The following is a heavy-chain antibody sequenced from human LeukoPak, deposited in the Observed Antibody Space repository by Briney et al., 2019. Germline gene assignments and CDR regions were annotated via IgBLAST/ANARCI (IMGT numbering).Heavy chain of an antibody. CDR1: GGSISSYY. CDR3: ARLPIAAAGTPVVYFDY. D-gene: IGHD6-13*01. J-gene: IGHJ4*02. Sequence: SETLSLTCTVSGGSISSYYWSWIRQPPGKGLEWIGYIYYSGSTNYNPFLKSRVTISVDTSKNQFSLKLSSVTAADTAVYYCARLPIAAAGTPVVYFDYWGQGTLVTVSS. V-gene: IGHV4-59*08. CDR2: IYYSGST.